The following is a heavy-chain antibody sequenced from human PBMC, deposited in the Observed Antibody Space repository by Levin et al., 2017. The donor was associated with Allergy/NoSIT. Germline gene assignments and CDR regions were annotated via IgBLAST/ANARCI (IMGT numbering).Heavy chain of an antibody. CDR3: ARNHAWYGAGYSDY. CDR2: IYSGGDT. J-gene: IGHJ4*02. CDR1: GFTVSSNY. Sequence: PGGSLRLSCAASGFTVSSNYMSWVRQAPGKGLEWVSVIYSGGDTYYADSVMGRFTISRDNSKNTLYLQMNSLRAEDTAVYYCARNHAWYGAGYSDYWGQGTLVSVSS. V-gene: IGHV3-66*02. D-gene: IGHD3-10*01.